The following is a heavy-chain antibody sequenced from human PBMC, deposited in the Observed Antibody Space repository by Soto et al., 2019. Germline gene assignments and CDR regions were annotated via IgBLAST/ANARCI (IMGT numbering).Heavy chain of an antibody. CDR3: ATHPPYGPLDH. Sequence: QLQLQESGPGLVKPSETLSLTCTVSGGSISSSSNHWGWIRQPPGKVLEWIGNIYYSENTYYNPSLKSRVTISVDTSKNQFSLRLTSVTAADTAVYYCATHPPYGPLDHWGQGTLVTVSS. CDR2: IYYSENT. D-gene: IGHD4-17*01. CDR1: GGSISSSSNH. J-gene: IGHJ4*02. V-gene: IGHV4-39*01.